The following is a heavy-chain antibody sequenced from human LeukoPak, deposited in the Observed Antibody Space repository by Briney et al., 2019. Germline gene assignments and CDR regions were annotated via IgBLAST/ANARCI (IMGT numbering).Heavy chain of an antibody. CDR3: ARAYGSGIAS. Sequence: PSETLSLTCAVSGVSISSSNWWTWVRQPPGKGLEWIGEIFHSGSSNYNPPLKSRVTISLDKSKNQFSLKLSSVTAADTAVYYCARAYGSGIASWGQGTRVIVSS. J-gene: IGHJ5*02. CDR1: GVSISSSNW. D-gene: IGHD3-10*01. V-gene: IGHV4-4*02. CDR2: IFHSGSS.